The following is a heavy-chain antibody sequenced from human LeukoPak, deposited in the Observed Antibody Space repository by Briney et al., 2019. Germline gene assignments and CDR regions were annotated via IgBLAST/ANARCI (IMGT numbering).Heavy chain of an antibody. CDR1: GFTFSGYA. J-gene: IGHJ3*02. CDR2: ISAGGGGT. D-gene: IGHD6-13*01. Sequence: GGSLRLSCAASGFTFSGYAMSWVRQAPGKGLQWVSTISAGGGGTYYADSVKGRFTISRDNSKNTLYLQMSSLRAGDTAVFYCAKNRAASGYDAFDIWGQGTMVTVSS. CDR3: AKNRAASGYDAFDI. V-gene: IGHV3-23*01.